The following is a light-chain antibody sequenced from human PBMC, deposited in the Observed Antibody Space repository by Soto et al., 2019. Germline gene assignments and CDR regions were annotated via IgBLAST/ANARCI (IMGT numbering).Light chain of an antibody. CDR3: QQFGNSPWT. Sequence: EIVLTQSPGTLSLSPGERATLSCRASQSVSSSYLAWYQQKPGQAPRLLIYDASSRATGIPDRFSGSGSGTDFTLTISRLEPEDFAVYYCQQFGNSPWTFGQGTKVESK. CDR2: DAS. V-gene: IGKV3-20*01. J-gene: IGKJ1*01. CDR1: QSVSSSY.